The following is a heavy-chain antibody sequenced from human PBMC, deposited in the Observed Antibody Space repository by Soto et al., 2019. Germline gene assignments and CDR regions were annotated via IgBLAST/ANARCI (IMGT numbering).Heavy chain of an antibody. V-gene: IGHV1-69*01. Sequence: QVQLVQSGAEVKKPGSSVKVSCKASGGTFSSYAISWVRQAPGQGLEWMGGIIPIFGTANYAQKFQGRVTITADESTSTAYMELSSLRSEDTAVYYCARAGCSGGSCYFHSPWFDPWGQGTLVTVSS. D-gene: IGHD2-15*01. J-gene: IGHJ5*02. CDR1: GGTFSSYA. CDR2: IIPIFGTA. CDR3: ARAGCSGGSCYFHSPWFDP.